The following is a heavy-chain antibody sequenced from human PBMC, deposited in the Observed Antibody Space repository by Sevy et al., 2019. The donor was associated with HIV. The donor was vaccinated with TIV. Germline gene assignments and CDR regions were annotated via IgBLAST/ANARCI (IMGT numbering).Heavy chain of an antibody. V-gene: IGHV3-74*01. D-gene: IGHD6-19*01. CDR1: GFTSGSFW. Sequence: GGSLRLSCAVSGFTSGSFWMHWVRQTPGKGLIWVSHINSDGKIADYADSVKGRFTVSRDSAKNTQHLQMTSLGDEDTALYYCTIGSAGTAQHWGQGILVTVSS. CDR3: TIGSAGTAQH. CDR2: INSDGKIA. J-gene: IGHJ4*02.